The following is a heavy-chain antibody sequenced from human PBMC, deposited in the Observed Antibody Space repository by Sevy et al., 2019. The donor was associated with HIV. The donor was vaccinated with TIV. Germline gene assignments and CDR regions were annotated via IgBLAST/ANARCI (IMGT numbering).Heavy chain of an antibody. CDR3: ARAPRETTIAPIDY. Sequence: GGSLTLSCAASGFTFSDYYMSWIRQAPGKGLEWVSYISSSGSTIYYADSVKGRFTISRDNAKNSLYLQMNSLRAEDTAVYYCARAPRETTIAPIDYWGQGTLVTVSS. V-gene: IGHV3-11*04. D-gene: IGHD6-13*01. CDR1: GFTFSDYY. CDR2: ISSSGSTI. J-gene: IGHJ4*02.